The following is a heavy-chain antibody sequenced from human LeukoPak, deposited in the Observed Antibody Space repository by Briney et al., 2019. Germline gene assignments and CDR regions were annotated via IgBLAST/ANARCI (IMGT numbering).Heavy chain of an antibody. CDR1: GFTFSSYG. D-gene: IGHD3-10*01. V-gene: IGHV3-33*01. Sequence: PGGSLRLSCAASGFTFSSYGMHWVRQAPGKGLEWVAVIWYDGSNKYYADSVKGRFTISRDNSKNTLYLQMNSLRAEDTAVYYCARDLAITMIRGVIIKGSPFDSWGQGTLVTVSS. J-gene: IGHJ4*02. CDR2: IWYDGSNK. CDR3: ARDLAITMIRGVIIKGSPFDS.